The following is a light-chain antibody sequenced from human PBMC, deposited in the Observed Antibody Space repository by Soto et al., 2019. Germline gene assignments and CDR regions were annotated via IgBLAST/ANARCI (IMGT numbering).Light chain of an antibody. CDR2: DAS. V-gene: IGKV1-5*01. J-gene: IGKJ2*01. CDR1: HSVSGW. Sequence: DIQMTQSPSTLSASVGDSVTITCRASHSVSGWLAWFQQKPGAAPRLLIYDASSLESGVPSRFSGSGSGTEFTLTISSLQPEDFATYFRQQYYSDYTFGQGTQLEIK. CDR3: QQYYSDYT.